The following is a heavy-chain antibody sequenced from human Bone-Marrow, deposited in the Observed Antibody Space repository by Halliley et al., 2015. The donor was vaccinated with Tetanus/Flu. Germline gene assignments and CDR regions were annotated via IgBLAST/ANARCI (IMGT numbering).Heavy chain of an antibody. V-gene: IGHV3-53*01. J-gene: IGHJ4*02. D-gene: IGHD5-12*01. CDR2: VYNDGDT. CDR3: ARSSSGLDSGDI. Sequence: SLRLSCAASGFSVSGAHMSWVRQAPGKGLEWVSVVYNDGDTYYTDSVRGRFIVSRDTSKNTLYLEMSSLRADDTALYYCARSSSGLDSGDIWGQGTLVTVS. CDR1: GFSVSGAH.